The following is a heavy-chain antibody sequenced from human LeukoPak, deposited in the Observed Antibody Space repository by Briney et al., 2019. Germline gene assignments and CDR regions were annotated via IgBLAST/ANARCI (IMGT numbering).Heavy chain of an antibody. CDR1: GFTFDDYA. D-gene: IGHD3-10*01. CDR2: ISWNSGSI. V-gene: IGHV3-9*01. J-gene: IGHJ4*02. CDR3: AKDLLWFGELSTPDFDY. Sequence: PGRSQRLSCAASGFTFDDYAMHWVRQAPGKGLEWVSGISWNSGSIGYADSVKGRFTISRDNAKNSLYLQMNSLRAEDTALYYCAKDLLWFGELSTPDFDYWGQGTLVTVSS.